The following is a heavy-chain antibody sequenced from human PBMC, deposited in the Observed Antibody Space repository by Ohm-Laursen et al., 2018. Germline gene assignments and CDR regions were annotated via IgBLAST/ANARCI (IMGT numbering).Heavy chain of an antibody. CDR3: ARDYYDSSGYYLPYDY. V-gene: IGHV4-4*07. Sequence: TLSLTCVVYGGSFSGYYWNWIRQPPGKGLEWIGRIYTSGSTNYNPSLKSRVTMSVDTSKNQFSLKLSSVTAADTAVYYCARDYYDSSGYYLPYDYWGQGTLVTVSS. CDR1: GGSFSGYY. CDR2: IYTSGST. D-gene: IGHD3-22*01. J-gene: IGHJ4*02.